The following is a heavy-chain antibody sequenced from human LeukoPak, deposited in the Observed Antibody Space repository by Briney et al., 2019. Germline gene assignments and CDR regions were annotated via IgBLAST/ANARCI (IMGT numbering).Heavy chain of an antibody. Sequence: KPSETLSLTCAVYGGSFSGYYWSWIRQPPGKGLEWIGEINHSGSTNYNPSLKSRVTISVDTSKNQFSLKLRSVTAADTAVYYCARDRHCSGGSCYHYWGQGTLVTVSS. V-gene: IGHV4-34*01. CDR1: GGSFSGYY. D-gene: IGHD2-15*01. CDR2: INHSGST. CDR3: ARDRHCSGGSCYHY. J-gene: IGHJ4*02.